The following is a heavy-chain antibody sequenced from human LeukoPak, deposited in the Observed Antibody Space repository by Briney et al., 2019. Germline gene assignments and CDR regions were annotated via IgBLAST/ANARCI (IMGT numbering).Heavy chain of an antibody. J-gene: IGHJ4*02. V-gene: IGHV3-33*08. CDR2: IWYDGSYK. CDR3: ARDQNGRFYYFDY. Sequence: GGSLRLSCAASGFTFSNYWMNWVRQAPGKGLEWVAFIWYDGSYKYYADSVKGQFSISRDNSKNTLSLQMDSLRAEDTAMYYCARDQNGRFYYFDYWGQGTLVTVSS. D-gene: IGHD1-26*01. CDR1: GFTFSNYW.